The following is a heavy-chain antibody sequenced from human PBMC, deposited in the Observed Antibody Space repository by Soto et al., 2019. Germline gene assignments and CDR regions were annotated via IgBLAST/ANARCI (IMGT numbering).Heavy chain of an antibody. CDR1: GVTFSSDA. CDR3: ANQMSTSTRIAY. J-gene: IGHJ4*02. D-gene: IGHD2-2*01. V-gene: IGHV3-23*01. Sequence: EVQLLESGGGWVQPGGSLRLSCAASGVTFSSDAMSWVRQAPGKGLAWVPLISGSGGSTYYADSVKGRFTTSRDNSNNALYLQMNRLRAEDAAVYYCANQMSTSTRIAYWGQGPLVNVSS. CDR2: ISGSGGST.